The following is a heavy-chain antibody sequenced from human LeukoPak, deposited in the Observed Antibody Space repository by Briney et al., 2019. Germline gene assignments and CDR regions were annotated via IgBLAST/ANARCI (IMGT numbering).Heavy chain of an antibody. CDR1: GGSISSSSYY. V-gene: IGHV4-39*07. Sequence: SETLSPTCTVSGGSISSSSYYWGWIRQPPGKGLEWIGSIYYSGSTYYNPSLKSRVTISVDTSKNQFSLKLSSVTAADTAVYYCARGAGVVPAAYFDYWGQGTLVTVSS. CDR2: IYYSGST. D-gene: IGHD2-2*01. J-gene: IGHJ4*02. CDR3: ARGAGVVPAAYFDY.